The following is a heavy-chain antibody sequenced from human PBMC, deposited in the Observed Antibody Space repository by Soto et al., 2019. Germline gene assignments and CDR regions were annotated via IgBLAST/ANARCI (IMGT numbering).Heavy chain of an antibody. J-gene: IGHJ6*03. CDR1: GCTFSSYA. D-gene: IGHD2-15*01. CDR2: IIGSGGST. Sequence: PGGPLRLSRRASGCTFSSYAMSRVRQETEKEQKKDSAIIGSGGSTYYADSVKGRFTISRDNSKNTLYLQMNSLRAEDTAVYYCAKPSPYFCSGGSCYLAYYYYYYMDVWGKGTSVTVSS. CDR3: AKPSPYFCSGGSCYLAYYYYYYMDV. V-gene: IGHV3-23*01.